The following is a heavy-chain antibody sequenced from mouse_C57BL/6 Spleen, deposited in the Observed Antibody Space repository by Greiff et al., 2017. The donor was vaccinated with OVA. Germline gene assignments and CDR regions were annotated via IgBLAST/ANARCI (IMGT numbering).Heavy chain of an antibody. CDR3: ARGNYGSWPAWFAY. Sequence: QVQLQQPGAELVKPGASVKLSCKASGYTFTSYWMTWVKQRPGQGLEWIGMIHPTSGSTNYNEKFKSKATLTVDKSYSTAYMQLSSLTSEDSAVYYCARGNYGSWPAWFAYRGQGTLVTVAA. J-gene: IGHJ3*01. D-gene: IGHD1-1*01. CDR1: GYTFTSYW. CDR2: IHPTSGST. V-gene: IGHV1-64*01.